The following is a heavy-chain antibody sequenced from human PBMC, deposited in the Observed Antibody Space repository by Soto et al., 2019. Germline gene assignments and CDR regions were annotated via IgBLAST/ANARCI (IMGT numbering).Heavy chain of an antibody. CDR3: ARALDTAMASKDNWFDP. CDR1: GFTFSSYA. Sequence: TGGSLRLSCSASGFTFSSYAMHWVRQAPGKGLEYVSAISSNGGSTYYTDSVKGRFTISRDNSKNTLYLQVNSLRAEDTAVYYCARALDTAMASKDNWFDPWGQGTLVTVSS. V-gene: IGHV3-64*04. CDR2: ISSNGGST. J-gene: IGHJ5*02. D-gene: IGHD5-18*01.